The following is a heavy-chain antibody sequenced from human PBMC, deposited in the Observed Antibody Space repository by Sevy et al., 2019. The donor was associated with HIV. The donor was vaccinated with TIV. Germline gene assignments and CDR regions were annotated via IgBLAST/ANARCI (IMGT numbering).Heavy chain of an antibody. Sequence: SEILSLTCTVSGGSISSYYWSWIRQPPGKGLEWIGYIYYSGSTNYNPSLKSRVTISVDTSKNQFSLKLSSVTAADTAVYYCAGAYYGSGSPWYWGQGTLVTVSS. D-gene: IGHD3-10*01. V-gene: IGHV4-59*13. CDR1: GGSISSYY. J-gene: IGHJ4*02. CDR3: AGAYYGSGSPWY. CDR2: IYYSGST.